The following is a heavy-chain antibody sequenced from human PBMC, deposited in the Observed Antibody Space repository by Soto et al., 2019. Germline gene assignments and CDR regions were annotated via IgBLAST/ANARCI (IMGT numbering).Heavy chain of an antibody. V-gene: IGHV3-30-3*01. CDR2: ISYDGSNK. J-gene: IGHJ4*02. D-gene: IGHD3-22*01. Sequence: GGSLRLSCAASGFTFSSYAMHWVRQAPGKGLEWVAVISYDGSNKYYADSVKGGFTISRDNSKNTLYLQMNSLRAEDTAVYYCAREVEDSSGYWGFDYWGQGTLVTVSS. CDR1: GFTFSSYA. CDR3: AREVEDSSGYWGFDY.